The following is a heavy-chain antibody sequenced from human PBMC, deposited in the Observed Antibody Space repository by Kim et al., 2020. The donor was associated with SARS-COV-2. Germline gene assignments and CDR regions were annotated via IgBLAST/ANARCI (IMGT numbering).Heavy chain of an antibody. J-gene: IGHJ4*02. D-gene: IGHD3-10*01. V-gene: IGHV5-51*01. Sequence: GESLKISCKGSGYSFTNYWIGWVRQMPGKGLEWVGIIYPGDSDIRYSPSFQGQVTISADRSVSTAYLQWTSLKASDTAIYYCARRSSSWSPIDNWGQGTLVTVSS. CDR2: IYPGDSDI. CDR1: GYSFTNYW. CDR3: ARRSSSWSPIDN.